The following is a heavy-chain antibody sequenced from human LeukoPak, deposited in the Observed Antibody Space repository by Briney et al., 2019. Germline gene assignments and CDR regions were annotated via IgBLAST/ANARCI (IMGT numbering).Heavy chain of an antibody. CDR1: GYTFTGYY. D-gene: IGHD3-16*01. J-gene: IGHJ4*02. Sequence: ASVKVSCKASGYTFTGYYMHWVRQATGQGLEWMGWMNPNSGNTGYAQKFQGRVTMTRNTSISTAYMELSSLRSEDTAVYYCARGQGDFWGQGTLVTVSS. V-gene: IGHV1-8*02. CDR2: MNPNSGNT. CDR3: ARGQGDF.